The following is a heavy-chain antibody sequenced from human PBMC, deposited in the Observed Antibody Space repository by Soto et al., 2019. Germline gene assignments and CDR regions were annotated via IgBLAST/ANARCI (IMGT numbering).Heavy chain of an antibody. CDR1: GYTLKNYG. CDR2: IKVDNGDT. J-gene: IGHJ4*02. Sequence: QVHLVQSGGEVKKPGASVKVSCKASGYTLKNYGIGWVRQAPGLGPEWVGWIKVDNGDTKYAEKLQGRVTLTTDTSTSTAYMELRNLRSDYTAFYYCARSRYYFDYWGQGTLVTVSS. V-gene: IGHV1-18*01. CDR3: ARSRYYFDY.